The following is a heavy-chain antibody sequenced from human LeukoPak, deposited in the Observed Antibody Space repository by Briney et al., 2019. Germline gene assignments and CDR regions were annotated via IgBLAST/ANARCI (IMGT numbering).Heavy chain of an antibody. D-gene: IGHD1-26*01. J-gene: IGHJ4*02. Sequence: GGSLRLSCAASGFSFNNYAMSWVRQAPGKGLEWVANIKQDGSEKYYVDSVKGRFTISRDNAKNSLYLQMNSLRVEDTAVYYCARGGGSYYYWGQGTLVTVSS. CDR1: GFSFNNYA. CDR2: IKQDGSEK. CDR3: ARGGGSYYY. V-gene: IGHV3-7*01.